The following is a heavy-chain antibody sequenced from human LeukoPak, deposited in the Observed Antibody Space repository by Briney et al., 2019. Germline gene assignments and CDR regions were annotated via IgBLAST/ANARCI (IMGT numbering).Heavy chain of an antibody. CDR1: GFTFSTYW. CDR3: ANGIALYY. Sequence: GGSLRLSCAASGFTFSTYWMYWVRQAPGKGLVWVSRIKSDGSDTTYADSVKGRFTISRDNAKNTLYLQMNSLRDEDTAVYYRANGIALYYWGQGTLVTVSS. J-gene: IGHJ4*02. CDR2: IKSDGSDT. V-gene: IGHV3-74*01. D-gene: IGHD2-21*01.